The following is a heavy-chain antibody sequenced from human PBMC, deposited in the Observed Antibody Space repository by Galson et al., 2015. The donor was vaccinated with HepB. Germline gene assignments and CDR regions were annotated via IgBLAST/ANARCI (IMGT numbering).Heavy chain of an antibody. V-gene: IGHV3-30-3*01. J-gene: IGHJ6*02. CDR2: ISYDGSNK. CDR1: GFTFSSYA. Sequence: SLRLPCAASGFTFSSYAMHWVRQAPGKGLEWVAVISYDGSNKYYADSVKGRFTISRDNSKNTLYLQMNSLRAEDTAVYYCARESPNCGGDCYSGYYYYYYGMDVWGQGTTVTVSS. D-gene: IGHD2-21*02. CDR3: ARESPNCGGDCYSGYYYYYYGMDV.